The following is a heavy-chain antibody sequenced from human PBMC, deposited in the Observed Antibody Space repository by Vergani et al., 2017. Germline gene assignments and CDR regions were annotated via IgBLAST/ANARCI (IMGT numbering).Heavy chain of an antibody. CDR1: GGSISSGDYS. D-gene: IGHD3-22*01. Sequence: QVQLQQWGAGLLKPSETLSLTCAVSGGSISSGDYSWSWIRQPPGKGLEWIGYIYHSGSTYYNPSLKSRVTISVDRSKNQFSLKLSSVTAADTAVYYCARGHDSSGYYYDYWGQGTLVTVSS. V-gene: IGHV4-30-2*01. J-gene: IGHJ4*02. CDR2: IYHSGST. CDR3: ARGHDSSGYYYDY.